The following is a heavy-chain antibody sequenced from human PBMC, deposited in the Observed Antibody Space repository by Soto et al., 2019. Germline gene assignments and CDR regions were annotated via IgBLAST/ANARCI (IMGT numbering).Heavy chain of an antibody. CDR2: ISYDGSNK. CDR3: ARWGEGRELGQHLHSQNGMDV. J-gene: IGHJ6*02. Sequence: RGSLRLSCAASGFTFSSYAMHWVRQAPGKGLEWVAVISYDGSNKYYADSVKGRFTISRDNSKNTLYLQMNSLRAEDTAVYYCARWGEGRELGQHLHSQNGMDVWGQGTTVTVSS. D-gene: IGHD1-26*01. V-gene: IGHV3-30-3*01. CDR1: GFTFSSYA.